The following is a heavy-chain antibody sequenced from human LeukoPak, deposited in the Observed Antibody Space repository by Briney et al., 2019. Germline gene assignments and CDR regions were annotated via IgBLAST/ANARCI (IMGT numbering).Heavy chain of an antibody. CDR2: IQNDGSDK. CDR1: GFMFTAHD. V-gene: IGHV3-30*02. D-gene: IGHD1-26*01. CDR3: AKPSGSGVDY. Sequence: GGSLRLSCGASGFMFTAHDMHWVRQAPGKGLEWVAFIQNDGSDKYYADSVKGRFTTSRDNSKNTLYLQMNSLRRKDTAVYFCAKPSGSGVDYWGQGTRVTVSS. J-gene: IGHJ4*02.